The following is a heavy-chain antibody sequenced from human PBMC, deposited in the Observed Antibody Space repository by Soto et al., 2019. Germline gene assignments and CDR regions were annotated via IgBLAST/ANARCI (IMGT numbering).Heavy chain of an antibody. D-gene: IGHD3-9*01. CDR3: ARGQILTGLDY. J-gene: IGHJ4*02. V-gene: IGHV4-31*03. CDR1: GASISSGAYF. CDR2: IYYSGST. Sequence: SETLSLTCTVSGASISSGAYFWSWIRQHPGKGLERIGHIYYSGSTYYNPSLESRVTISVDTSKNQLSLKLSSVTAADTAVYYCARGQILTGLDYWGQGTLVTVSS.